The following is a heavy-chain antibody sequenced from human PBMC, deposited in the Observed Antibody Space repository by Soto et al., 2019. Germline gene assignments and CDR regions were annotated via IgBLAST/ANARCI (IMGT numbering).Heavy chain of an antibody. V-gene: IGHV3-48*03. CDR2: ISSSGSTI. CDR1: GFTFSSYE. D-gene: IGHD3-22*01. CDR3: ARNSYYDSSGYQGS. J-gene: IGHJ5*02. Sequence: GGSLRLSCAASGFTFSSYEMNWVRQAPGKGLEWVSYISSSGSTIYYADSVKGRFTISRDNAKNSLYLQMNSLRAEDTAVYYCARNSYYDSSGYQGSWGKGTLVTVAS.